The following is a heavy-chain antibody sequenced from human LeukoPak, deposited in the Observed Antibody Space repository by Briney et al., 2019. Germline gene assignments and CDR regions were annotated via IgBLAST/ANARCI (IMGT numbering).Heavy chain of an antibody. D-gene: IGHD2-15*01. Sequence: SQTLSLTCAISGDSVSSNSAAWNWVRQSPSRGLEWLGRTYYRSKLYNDYAGSVKTRITINPDTSKNQFSLQLNSVTPEDTAVYYCARVVVVAATRSSYYYGMDVWGQGTTVTVSS. V-gene: IGHV6-1*01. CDR3: ARVVVVAATRSSYYYGMDV. CDR2: TYYRSKLYN. J-gene: IGHJ6*02. CDR1: GDSVSSNSAA.